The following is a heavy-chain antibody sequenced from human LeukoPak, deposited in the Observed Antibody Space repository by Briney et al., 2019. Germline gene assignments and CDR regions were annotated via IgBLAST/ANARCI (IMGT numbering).Heavy chain of an antibody. CDR2: INHSGST. D-gene: IGHD2-2*01. CDR1: GGSISSSSYY. J-gene: IGHJ5*02. Sequence: SETLSLTCTVSGGSISSSSYYWGWIRQPPGKGLEWIGEINHSGSTNYNPSLKSRVTISVDTSKNQFSLKLSSVTAADTAVYYCASRNIVVVPAASHWFDPWGQGTLVTVSS. V-gene: IGHV4-39*07. CDR3: ASRNIVVVPAASHWFDP.